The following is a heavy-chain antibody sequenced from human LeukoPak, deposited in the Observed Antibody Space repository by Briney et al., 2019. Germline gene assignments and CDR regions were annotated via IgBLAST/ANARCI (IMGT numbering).Heavy chain of an antibody. V-gene: IGHV4-59*01. CDR1: GGSISSYY. CDR3: ARDTRITGTTWFDP. CDR2: IYYSRST. D-gene: IGHD1-7*01. J-gene: IGHJ5*02. Sequence: SETLSLTCTDSGGSISSYYWSWIRQPPGKGLEWIGYIYYSRSTNYNPSLKSRVTISVDTSKNQFSLKLSSVTAADTAVYYCARDTRITGTTWFDPWGQGTLVTVSS.